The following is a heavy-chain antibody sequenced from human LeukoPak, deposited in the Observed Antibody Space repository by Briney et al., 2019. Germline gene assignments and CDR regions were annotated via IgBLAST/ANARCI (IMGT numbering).Heavy chain of an antibody. J-gene: IGHJ4*02. CDR2: ISYDGSNK. CDR1: GFTFSSYA. D-gene: IGHD6-6*01. Sequence: GGSLRLSCAASGFTFSSYAMHWVRQAPGKGLEWVAVISYDGSNKYYADSVKGRFTISRDNSKNTLYPQMNSLRAEDTAVYYCARVGEAARFSLDYWGQGTLVTVSS. V-gene: IGHV3-30-3*01. CDR3: ARVGEAARFSLDY.